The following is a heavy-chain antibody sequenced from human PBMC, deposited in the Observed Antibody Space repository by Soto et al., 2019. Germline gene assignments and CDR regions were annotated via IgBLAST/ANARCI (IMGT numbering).Heavy chain of an antibody. D-gene: IGHD1-26*01. Sequence: PGGSLTLSCAASGFTFSDYYMTWIRQAPGKGLEWVSYISSTTGTIYYADSVKGRFTISRDNARDLLHLQMNTLRADDTAVYYCARVGQDYYYGMDVWGQGTTVTVSS. CDR3: ARVGQDYYYGMDV. V-gene: IGHV3-11*01. CDR2: ISSTTGTI. CDR1: GFTFSDYY. J-gene: IGHJ6*02.